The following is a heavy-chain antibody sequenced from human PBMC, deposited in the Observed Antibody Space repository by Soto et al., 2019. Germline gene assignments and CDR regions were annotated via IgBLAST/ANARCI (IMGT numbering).Heavy chain of an antibody. CDR2: MNPNSGNT. CDR1: GYTFTSYD. V-gene: IGHV1-8*01. CDR3: ARDTLSSSWADYYYYYGMDV. D-gene: IGHD6-13*01. Sequence: VSVKVSCKASGYTFTSYDINWVRQATGQGLEWMGWMNPNSGNTGYAQKFQGRVTMTRNTSISTAYMELSSLRSEDTAVYYCARDTLSSSWADYYYYYGMDVWGQGTTVTVSS. J-gene: IGHJ6*02.